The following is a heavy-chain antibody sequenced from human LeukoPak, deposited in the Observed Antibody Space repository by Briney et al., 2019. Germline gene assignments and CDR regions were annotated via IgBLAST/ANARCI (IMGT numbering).Heavy chain of an antibody. J-gene: IGHJ4*02. Sequence: ASVKVSCKASGYTFTGYYMHWVRQAPGQGLEWMGWINPNSGGTNYAQKFQGRVTMTRDTSIITAYMELSRLRSDDTAVYYCARDRRDYYDSSGWRPFGYWGQGTLVTVSS. CDR3: ARDRRDYYDSSGWRPFGY. CDR1: GYTFTGYY. CDR2: INPNSGGT. D-gene: IGHD3-22*01. V-gene: IGHV1-2*02.